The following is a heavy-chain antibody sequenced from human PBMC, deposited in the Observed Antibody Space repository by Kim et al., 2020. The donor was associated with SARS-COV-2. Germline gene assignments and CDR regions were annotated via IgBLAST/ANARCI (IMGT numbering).Heavy chain of an antibody. V-gene: IGHV3-23*01. D-gene: IGHD3-22*01. J-gene: IGHJ4*02. CDR2: ISGSGGST. CDR3: AKDSGVTMIVVVITPFDY. Sequence: GGSLRLSCAASGFTFSSYAMSWVRQAPGKGLEWVSAISGSGGSTYYADSVKGRFTISRDNSKNTLYLQMNSLRAEDTAVYYCAKDSGVTMIVVVITPFDYWGQGTLVTVSS. CDR1: GFTFSSYA.